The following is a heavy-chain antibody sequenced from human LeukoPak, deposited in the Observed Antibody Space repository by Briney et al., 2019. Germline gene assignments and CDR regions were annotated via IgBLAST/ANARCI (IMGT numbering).Heavy chain of an antibody. CDR2: IKSNADGGTT. V-gene: IGHV3-15*01. Sequence: GGSLRLSCAASGFTFSNAWMSWVRQAPGKGLEWVGRIKSNADGGTTDYAAPVKGRFIILRDDSENTLYLQMTSLKTEDTAVYYCSTDDGYSDYWGQGTLV. J-gene: IGHJ4*02. CDR1: GFTFSNAW. CDR3: STDDGYSDY.